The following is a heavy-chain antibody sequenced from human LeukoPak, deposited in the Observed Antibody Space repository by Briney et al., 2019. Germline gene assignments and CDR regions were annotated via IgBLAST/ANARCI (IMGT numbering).Heavy chain of an antibody. V-gene: IGHV3-23*01. Sequence: GGSLRLSCAASGFTFSSYAMTWVRQAPGKGLEWVSAISGSGGSTYYADSVKGRFTISRDNSKNTLYLQMNSLRAEDTAVYYCAKALAMSTMIVVVNLNDAFDIWGQGTMVTVSS. J-gene: IGHJ3*02. CDR2: ISGSGGST. D-gene: IGHD3-22*01. CDR1: GFTFSSYA. CDR3: AKALAMSTMIVVVNLNDAFDI.